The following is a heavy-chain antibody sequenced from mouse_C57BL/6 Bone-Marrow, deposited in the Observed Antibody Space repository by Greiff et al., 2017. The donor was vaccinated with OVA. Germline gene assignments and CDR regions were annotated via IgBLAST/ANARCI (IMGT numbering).Heavy chain of an antibody. Sequence: EVMLVESGGGLVQSGRSLRLSCATSGFTFSDFYMEWVRQAPGKGLEWIAASRNKANDYTTEYSASVKGRFIVSRDTSQSILYLQMNALRAEDTAIYYCARDYGAMDYWGQGTSVTVSS. D-gene: IGHD1-1*01. CDR3: ARDYGAMDY. CDR1: GFTFSDFY. V-gene: IGHV7-1*01. CDR2: SRNKANDYTT. J-gene: IGHJ4*01.